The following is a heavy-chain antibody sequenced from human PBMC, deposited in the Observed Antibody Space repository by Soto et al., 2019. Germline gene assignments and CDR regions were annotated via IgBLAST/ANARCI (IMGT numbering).Heavy chain of an antibody. V-gene: IGHV3-48*01. J-gene: IGHJ4*02. CDR1: GFAFSSYS. CDR3: ARDYSCYSVYLDY. CDR2: ISSSSSTI. Sequence: PGGSLRLSCAASGFAFSSYSMNWVRQAPGKGLEWVSYISSSSSTIYYADSVKGRFTISRDNAKNSLYLQMNSRRAEDTAVYYCARDYSCYSVYLDYWGQGTLVTVSP. D-gene: IGHD2-15*01.